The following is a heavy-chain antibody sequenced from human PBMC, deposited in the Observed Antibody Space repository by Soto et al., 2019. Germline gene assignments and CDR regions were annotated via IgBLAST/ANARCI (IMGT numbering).Heavy chain of an antibody. Sequence: QVQLQEMGPGLVKPSQTLTITCTVSGDSVNSAYWSWIRQLPGKGLEWMGNIYHTGRTFYNPSLKSRLAISIDTSKPLFSLKLRSVTASDTAVYDCARTDAYNSSFFDSWGQGTVVTVSS. V-gene: IGHV4-31*03. CDR2: IYHTGRT. CDR1: GDSVNSAY. J-gene: IGHJ4*02. D-gene: IGHD6-6*01. CDR3: ARTDAYNSSFFDS.